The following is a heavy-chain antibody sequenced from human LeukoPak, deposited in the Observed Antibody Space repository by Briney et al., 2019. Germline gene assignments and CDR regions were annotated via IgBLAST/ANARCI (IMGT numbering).Heavy chain of an antibody. D-gene: IGHD3-22*01. CDR2: INQDGSEK. CDR1: GFTFSSYW. J-gene: IGHJ4*02. V-gene: IGHV3-7*03. Sequence: PGGSLRLSCVASGFTFSSYWMSWVRQAPGKGLEWVANINQDGSEKYDVDSAKGRFTISRDNAKNSLYLQMNSLRAEDTAVYYCAKDQDYYDSSGYYFWGQGTLVTVSS. CDR3: AKDQDYYDSSGYYF.